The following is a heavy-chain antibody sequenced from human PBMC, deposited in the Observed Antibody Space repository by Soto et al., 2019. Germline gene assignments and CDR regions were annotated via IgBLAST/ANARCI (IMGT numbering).Heavy chain of an antibody. V-gene: IGHV4-59*01. J-gene: IGHJ4*02. D-gene: IGHD5-12*01. CDR2: IYYSGST. Sequence: NPSETLSLTCTVSGGSISSYYWSWIRQPPGKGLEWIGYIYYSGSTNYNPSLKSRVTISVDTSKNQFSLKLSSVTAADTAVYYCARDRVAFDYWGQGTLVTVSS. CDR3: ARDRVAFDY. CDR1: GGSISSYY.